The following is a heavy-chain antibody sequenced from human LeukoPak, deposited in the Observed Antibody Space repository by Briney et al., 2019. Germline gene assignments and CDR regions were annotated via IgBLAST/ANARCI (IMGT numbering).Heavy chain of an antibody. CDR2: IYYSGST. D-gene: IGHD6-19*01. CDR3: ARHSSGWYSPFDY. CDR1: GGSISSYY. Sequence: PSETLSLTCTVSGGSISSYYWSWIRQPPGKGPEWIGYIYYSGSTNYNPSLKSRVTISVDTSKNQFSLKLSSVTAADTAVYYCARHSSGWYSPFDYWGQGTLVTVSS. V-gene: IGHV4-59*01. J-gene: IGHJ4*02.